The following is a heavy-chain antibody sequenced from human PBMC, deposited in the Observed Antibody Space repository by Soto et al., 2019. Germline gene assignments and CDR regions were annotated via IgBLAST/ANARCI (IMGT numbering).Heavy chain of an antibody. CDR3: VKDPVSGGSGGAWFDY. CDR1: GFTLSNYA. V-gene: IGHV3-23*01. J-gene: IGHJ4*02. CDR2: MSGNGGRI. Sequence: EVQLLESEGGLVQPGGSLRLSCAVSGFTLSNYAMTWVRQAPGKGLEWVSLMSGNGGRIVCADSVKGRFTISRDNSKNTLYLQMNSLRLEDTAVYYCVKDPVSGGSGGAWFDYWGQGTLVTVSS. D-gene: IGHD2-21*02.